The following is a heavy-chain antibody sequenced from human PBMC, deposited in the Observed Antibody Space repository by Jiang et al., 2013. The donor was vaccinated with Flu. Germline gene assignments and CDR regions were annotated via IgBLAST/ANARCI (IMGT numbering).Heavy chain of an antibody. J-gene: IGHJ5*02. CDR1: GGSISSGDYY. CDR2: IYYSGST. CDR3: ARERGKYCSGGSCYGWFDP. Sequence: GSGLVKPSQTLSLTCTVSGGSISSGDYYWSWIRQPPGKGLEWIGYIYYSGSTYYNPSLKSRVTISVDTSKNQFSLKLSSVTAADTAVYYCARERGKYCSGGSCYGWFDPWGQGTLVTVSS. D-gene: IGHD2-15*01. V-gene: IGHV4-30-4*01.